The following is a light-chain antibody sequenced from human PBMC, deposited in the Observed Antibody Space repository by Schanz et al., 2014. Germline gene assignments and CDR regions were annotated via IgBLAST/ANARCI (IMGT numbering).Light chain of an antibody. V-gene: IGLV2-14*03. J-gene: IGLJ3*02. Sequence: QSALTQPASVSGSPGQSVTISCTGTSSDIGANNFISWYQHHPGKAPKLIIYDVGDRPSGVSNRFSGSKSGNTASLTVSGLQSEDEADYSCAAWDDSLNGWVFGGGTQLTVL. CDR1: SSDIGANNF. CDR3: AAWDDSLNGWV. CDR2: DVG.